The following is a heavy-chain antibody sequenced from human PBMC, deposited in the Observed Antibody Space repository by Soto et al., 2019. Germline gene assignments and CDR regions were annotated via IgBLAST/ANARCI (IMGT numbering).Heavy chain of an antibody. Sequence: WETLSLTCPISVGSISSYCSSWIRHPPGKGLEWIGYIYYSGSTNYNPSLKSRVTISVDTSKNQFSLKLSSVTAADTAVYYCARCPRMSRWELLAGPNDYWGQGTLVTVSS. J-gene: IGHJ4*02. CDR1: VGSISSYC. V-gene: IGHV4-59*08. CDR3: ARCPRMSRWELLAGPNDY. D-gene: IGHD1-26*01. CDR2: IYYSGST.